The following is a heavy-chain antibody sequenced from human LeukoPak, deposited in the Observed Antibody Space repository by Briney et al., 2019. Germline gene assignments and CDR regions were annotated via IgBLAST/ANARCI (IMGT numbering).Heavy chain of an antibody. CDR1: GFTFSTYD. CDR2: MSYDGSNK. J-gene: IGHJ4*02. Sequence: PGRSLRLSCAASGFTFSTYDMHWVRQAPGKGLEWVTVMSYDGSNKYYADSVKGRFTISRDNSKNTLYLQMNSLRAEDTAVYYCARGGSSGYDYEAFDYWGQGTLVTVSS. D-gene: IGHD5-12*01. CDR3: ARGGSSGYDYEAFDY. V-gene: IGHV3-30*03.